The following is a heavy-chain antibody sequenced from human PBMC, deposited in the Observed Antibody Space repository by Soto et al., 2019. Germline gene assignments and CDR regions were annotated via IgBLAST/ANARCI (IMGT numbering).Heavy chain of an antibody. D-gene: IGHD7-27*01. J-gene: IGHJ3*02. V-gene: IGHV1-2*02. CDR3: AWRRLGIFALDI. CDR1: GYTFTGYY. CDR2: INPNSGGT. Sequence: ASVKVSCKASGYTFTGYYMHWVRQAPGQGLEWMGWINPNSGGTNYAQKFQGRVTMTRDTSISTAYIDLSRLRSDDTAVDYCAWRRLGIFALDIWGQGTMVTVSS.